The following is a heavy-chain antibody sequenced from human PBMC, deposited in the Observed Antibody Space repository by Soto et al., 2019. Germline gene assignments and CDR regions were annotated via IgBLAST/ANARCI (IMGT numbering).Heavy chain of an antibody. V-gene: IGHV4-38-2*01. CDR3: ARSEEILTSTGGRDV. CDR1: GYSIRIGYS. CDR2: IFHNGNS. Sequence: PSETLSLTGVVSGYSIRIGYSWNWVRQSPEMGLPWIGTIFHNGNSSYNPSLKSRLTSSVDTSRNEFSLNLRFVTAADTASYYCARSEEILTSTGGRDVGGQGTMLTVSS. D-gene: IGHD3-9*01. J-gene: IGHJ6*02.